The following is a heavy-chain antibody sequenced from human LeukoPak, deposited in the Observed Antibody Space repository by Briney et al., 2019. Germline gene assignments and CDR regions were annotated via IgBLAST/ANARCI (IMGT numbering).Heavy chain of an antibody. Sequence: ASVKVSCKASGYTFTSYGISWVRQAPGQGLEWMGWISTYNGNTNYAQKLQGRVTITTDTSTRTAYLELRSLRSDDTAVYYCARDCSSTSCYLWGQGTLVTVSS. CDR2: ISTYNGNT. CDR1: GYTFTSYG. J-gene: IGHJ4*02. V-gene: IGHV1-18*01. CDR3: ARDCSSTSCYL. D-gene: IGHD2-2*01.